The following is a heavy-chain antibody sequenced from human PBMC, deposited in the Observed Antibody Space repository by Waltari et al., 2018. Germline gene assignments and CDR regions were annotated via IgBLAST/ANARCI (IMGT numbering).Heavy chain of an antibody. J-gene: IGHJ5*02. V-gene: IGHV3-23*01. CDR1: GFTFSSYA. CDR2: ISGSGGST. CDR3: AKGTYFLTIFGVTITDL. Sequence: EVQLLESGGGLVQPGGSLRLSCAASGFTFSSYAMSWVREAPGKGLDWVSVISGSGGSTYYADSVKGRFTISRDNSKKTLYLQMNSLRAEDTAVYYCAKGTYFLTIFGVTITDLWGQGTLVTVSS. D-gene: IGHD3-3*01.